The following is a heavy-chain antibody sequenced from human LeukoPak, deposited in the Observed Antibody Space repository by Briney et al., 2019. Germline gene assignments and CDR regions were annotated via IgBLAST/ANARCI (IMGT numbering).Heavy chain of an antibody. D-gene: IGHD2-21*02. CDR1: GGTFSSYA. J-gene: IGHJ6*02. CDR2: IIPIFGTA. CDR3: ARGVTPYYYYGMDV. V-gene: IGHV1-69*13. Sequence: SVNVSCKASGGTFSSYAISWVRQAPGQGLEWMGGIIPIFGTANYAQKFQGRVTITADESTSTAYMELSSLRSEDTAVYYCARGVTPYYYYGMDVWGQGTTVTVSS.